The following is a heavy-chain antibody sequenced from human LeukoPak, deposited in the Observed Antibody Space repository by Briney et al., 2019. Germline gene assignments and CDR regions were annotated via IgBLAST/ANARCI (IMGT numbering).Heavy chain of an antibody. Sequence: PGGSLRLSCAASGFTFSSYSMNWVRQAPGKGLEWVAVISNDGNNKYYVDSVKGRFIISRDNSKNTLYLQMNSLSAEDTAFYYCARELKGSNWHYADYWGQGTLVTVSS. CDR1: GFTFSSYS. CDR3: ARELKGSNWHYADY. J-gene: IGHJ4*02. CDR2: ISNDGNNK. V-gene: IGHV3-30*03. D-gene: IGHD1-7*01.